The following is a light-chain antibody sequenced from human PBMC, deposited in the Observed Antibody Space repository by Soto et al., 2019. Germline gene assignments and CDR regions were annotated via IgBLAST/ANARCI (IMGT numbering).Light chain of an antibody. J-gene: IGKJ2*01. CDR2: AAS. CDR3: QQSYSTPRT. Sequence: DIQMTQSPSSLSASVGDRVTITCRASQSISSYLNWYQQKPGKAPKLLNYAASSLQSGVPSRFSVSGSGTDFTLTISSLQPEDFATNYCQQSYSTPRTFGQGTKQEIK. V-gene: IGKV1-39*01. CDR1: QSISSY.